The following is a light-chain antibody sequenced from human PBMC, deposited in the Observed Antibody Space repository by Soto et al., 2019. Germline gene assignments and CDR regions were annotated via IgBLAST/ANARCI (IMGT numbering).Light chain of an antibody. J-gene: IGLJ2*01. V-gene: IGLV2-23*01. Sequence: QSVLTQPASVSGSPGQSITISCTGTNSDVGSYNLVSWYQQHPGKAPKLMIYEGSKRPSGVSNRFSGSKSGNTASLTISGLQAEDEADYYCCSYADSSTLLFGGGTKLTVL. CDR1: NSDVGSYNL. CDR3: CSYADSSTLL. CDR2: EGS.